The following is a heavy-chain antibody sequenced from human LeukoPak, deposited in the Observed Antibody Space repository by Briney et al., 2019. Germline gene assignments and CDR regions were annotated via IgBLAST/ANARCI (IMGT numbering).Heavy chain of an antibody. J-gene: IGHJ4*02. CDR2: IYSGGST. CDR3: ARDLHPRLTGYFDY. Sequence: GGSLRLSCVASGFTVSSYYVSWVRQAPGKGLEWVSVIYSGGSTYYADSVEGRFTVSRDNSKNTLYLEMKSLRADDTAVYYCARDLHPRLTGYFDYWGQGTVVTVSS. D-gene: IGHD3-16*01. CDR1: GFTVSSYY. V-gene: IGHV3-53*01.